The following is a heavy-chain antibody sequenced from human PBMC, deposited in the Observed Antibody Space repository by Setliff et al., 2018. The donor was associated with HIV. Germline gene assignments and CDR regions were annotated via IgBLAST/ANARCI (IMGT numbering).Heavy chain of an antibody. CDR3: ARLGYVSGGFYKTPGPYYFDY. Sequence: PSETLSLTCTVSGGSMSSSSYYWGWIRQTPDKGLEWIGIIYYSGATYYNPSLTSRVTISVDTSRNQFSLKLRSVTAADTAAYYCARLGYVSGGFYKTPGPYYFDYWGQGVLVTVSS. CDR2: IYYSGAT. CDR1: GGSMSSSSYY. J-gene: IGHJ4*02. V-gene: IGHV4-39*01. D-gene: IGHD3-10*01.